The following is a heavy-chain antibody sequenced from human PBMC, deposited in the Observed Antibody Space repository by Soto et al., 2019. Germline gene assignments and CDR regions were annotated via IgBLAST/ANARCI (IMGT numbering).Heavy chain of an antibody. V-gene: IGHV2-70*04. CDR2: IDWDGEK. CDR1: GFSLTSNEMR. J-gene: IGHJ4*02. Sequence: VSGPTLVNPTQTLTLTCTFSGFSLTSNEMRVTWIRQPPGKALEWLARIDWDGEKFYSSSLRTRLTISKDSSKNQVVLTMTNMDPVDTATYYCARTTNTGTDYWGQGTLVTVSS. D-gene: IGHD1-1*01. CDR3: ARTTNTGTDY.